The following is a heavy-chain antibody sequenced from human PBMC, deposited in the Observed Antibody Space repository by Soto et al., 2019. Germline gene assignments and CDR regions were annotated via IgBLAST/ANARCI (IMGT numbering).Heavy chain of an antibody. CDR2: INAGNGNT. Sequence: ASVKVSCKASGYTFTSYAMHWVRQAPGQRLEWMGWINAGNGNTKYSQKFQGRVNITKDTSASTAYMELSSLRSEDTAVYYCARDEDNWNPDYYYGMDVWGQGTTVTVSS. D-gene: IGHD1-20*01. CDR1: GYTFTSYA. V-gene: IGHV1-3*01. CDR3: ARDEDNWNPDYYYGMDV. J-gene: IGHJ6*02.